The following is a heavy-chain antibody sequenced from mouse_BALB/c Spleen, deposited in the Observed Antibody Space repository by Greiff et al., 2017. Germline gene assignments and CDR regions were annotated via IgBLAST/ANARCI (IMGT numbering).Heavy chain of an antibody. V-gene: IGHV1-84*02. CDR2: IYPGSGNT. CDR1: GYTFTDYY. D-gene: IGHD1-2*01. J-gene: IGHJ2*01. CDR3: ARDYYGHRYYFDY. Sequence: VQLQQSGAELVMPGASVKISCKASGYTFTDYYINWVKQKPGQGLEWIGWIYPGSGNTKYNEKFKGKATLTVDTSSSTAYMQLSSLTSEDTAVYFCARDYYGHRYYFDYWGQGTTLTVSS.